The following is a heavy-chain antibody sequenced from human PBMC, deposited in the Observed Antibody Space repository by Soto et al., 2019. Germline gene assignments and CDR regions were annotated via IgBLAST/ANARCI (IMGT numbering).Heavy chain of an antibody. D-gene: IGHD3-16*01. V-gene: IGHV3-30*03. CDR3: ARWGTTGGLDF. CDR2: TSYDGSNT. J-gene: IGHJ4*02. CDR1: GFTFRSFV. Sequence: QVQLVESGGGVVQPGTSLRLSCVGSGFTFRSFVIHWVRQAPGKGLEWVALTSYDGSNTYYGDSVKGRVTICRDNSKNTVDLQMDSLRVEDTALYYCARWGTTGGLDFWGQGTLVSVSS.